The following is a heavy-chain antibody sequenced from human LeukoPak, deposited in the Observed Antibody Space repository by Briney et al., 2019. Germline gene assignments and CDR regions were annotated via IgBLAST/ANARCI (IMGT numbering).Heavy chain of an antibody. CDR3: ASTDYGDYPFDY. D-gene: IGHD4-17*01. J-gene: IGHJ4*02. CDR2: ISSSGSTI. Sequence: GGSLRLSCVASGFTFNDFAMHWIRQAPGKGLEWVSYISSSGSTIYYADSVKGRFTISRDNAKNSLYLQMNSLRAEDTAVYYCASTDYGDYPFDYWGQGTLVTVSS. V-gene: IGHV3-11*04. CDR1: GFTFNDFA.